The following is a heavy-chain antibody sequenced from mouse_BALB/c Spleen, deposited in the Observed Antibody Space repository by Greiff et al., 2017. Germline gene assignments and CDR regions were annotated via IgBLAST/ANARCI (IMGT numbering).Heavy chain of an antibody. CDR1: GFAFSSYD. V-gene: IGHV5-12-1*01. Sequence: EVMLVESGGGLVKPGGSLKLSCAASGFAFSSYDMSWVRQTPEKRLEWVAYISSGGGSTYYPDTVKGRFTISRDNAKNTLYLQISSLKSEDTAMYYCARRGPRLYGNEGYYYAMDYWGQGTSVTVSS. CDR3: ARRGPRLYGNEGYYYAMDY. CDR2: ISSGGGST. D-gene: IGHD2-1*01. J-gene: IGHJ4*01.